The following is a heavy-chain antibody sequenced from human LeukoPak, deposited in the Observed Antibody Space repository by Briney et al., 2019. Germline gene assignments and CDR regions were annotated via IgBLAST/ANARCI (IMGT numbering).Heavy chain of an antibody. CDR2: INHSGST. CDR3: ARDIGIAARPSWFDP. D-gene: IGHD6-6*01. CDR1: GGSFSGYY. Sequence: SETLSLTCGVYGGSFSGYYWSWIRQPPGKGLEWIGEINHSGSTNYNPSLKSRVTILVDTSKNQFFLKLSSVTAADTAVYYCARDIGIAARPSWFDPWGQGTLVTVSS. V-gene: IGHV4-34*01. J-gene: IGHJ5*02.